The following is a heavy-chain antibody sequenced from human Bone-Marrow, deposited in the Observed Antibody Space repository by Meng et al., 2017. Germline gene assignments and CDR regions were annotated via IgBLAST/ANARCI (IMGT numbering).Heavy chain of an antibody. J-gene: IGHJ5*02. D-gene: IGHD3-10*01. V-gene: IGHV3-74*01. CDR3: VRDVHHPWFS. Sequence: EVQLVESGGGLVQPGGSPRLSCAASGFTFSSNWMHWVRQAPGKGLVWVSCINNDGSGTGYADSVKGRFTISRDNAKNTLYLQMNSLRAEDTAVYYCVRDVHHPWFSWGRGTLVTVSS. CDR1: GFTFSSNW. CDR2: INNDGSGT.